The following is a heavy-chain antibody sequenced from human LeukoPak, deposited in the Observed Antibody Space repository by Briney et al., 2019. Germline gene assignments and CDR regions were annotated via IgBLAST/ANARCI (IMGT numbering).Heavy chain of an antibody. J-gene: IGHJ4*02. CDR3: VRRSIAVAGPFDY. CDR2: ISSSSSYI. D-gene: IGHD6-19*01. V-gene: IGHV3-21*01. CDR1: GFTFSSYS. Sequence: GRSLRLSCAASGFTFSSYSMNWVRQAPGKGLEWVSFISSSSSYIYYADSVKGRFTISRDNAKNSLYLQMNSLRAEDTAAYYCVRRSIAVAGPFDYWGQGTLVTVSS.